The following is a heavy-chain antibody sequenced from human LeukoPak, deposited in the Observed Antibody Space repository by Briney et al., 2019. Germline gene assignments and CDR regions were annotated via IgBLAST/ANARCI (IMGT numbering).Heavy chain of an antibody. CDR1: GFTYTDYW. CDR3: VVEAANY. V-gene: IGHV3-7*01. CDR2: ISNDGSVT. J-gene: IGHJ4*02. Sequence: PGGSLRLSCAASGFTYTDYWMTWIRQSPEKGLEWAAHISNDGSVTYYGESVEGRFTISRDNAKNSVYLQMNNLRVEDTAVYYCVVEAANYWGQGTVVTVSS. D-gene: IGHD1-26*01.